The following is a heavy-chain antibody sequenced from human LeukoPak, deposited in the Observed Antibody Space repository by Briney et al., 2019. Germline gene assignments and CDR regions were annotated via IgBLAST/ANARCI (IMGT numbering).Heavy chain of an antibody. CDR1: GHTFTSYG. CDR3: ARDRAAVAPDHWFDP. J-gene: IGHJ5*02. V-gene: IGHV1-18*04. CDR2: ISAYNGNT. Sequence: ASVKVSCKASGHTFTSYGISWVRQAPGQGLEWMGWISAYNGNTNYAQKLQGRVTMTTDTSTSTAYMELRSLRSDDTAVYYCARDRAAVAPDHWFDPWGQGTLVTVSS. D-gene: IGHD6-19*01.